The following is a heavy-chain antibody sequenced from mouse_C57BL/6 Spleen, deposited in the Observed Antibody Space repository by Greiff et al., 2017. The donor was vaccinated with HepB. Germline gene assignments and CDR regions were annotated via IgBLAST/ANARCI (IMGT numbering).Heavy chain of an antibody. CDR2: IDPENGDT. J-gene: IGHJ2*01. D-gene: IGHD4-1*01. V-gene: IGHV14-4*01. CDR3: TTMTGTPVDY. CDR1: GFNIKDDY. Sequence: EVQLQQSGAELVRPGASVKLSCTASGFNIKDDYMHWVKQRPEQGLEWIGWIDPENGDTEYASKFQGKATITADTSSNTAYLQLSSLTSEDTAVYYCTTMTGTPVDYWGQGTTLTVSS.